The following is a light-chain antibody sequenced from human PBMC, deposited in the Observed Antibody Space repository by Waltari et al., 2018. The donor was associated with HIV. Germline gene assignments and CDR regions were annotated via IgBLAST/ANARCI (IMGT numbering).Light chain of an antibody. Sequence: DIVMTQSPAILSVSPGERVTLSCRASQGVGSNLAWYQQKVGHAPRLLIYGAATRAAEIPVRFSGSGSGTDFTLTIDSLQSEDFATYYCQQYNIRPRGNTFGQGTKLLIK. V-gene: IGKV3-15*01. CDR3: QQYNIRPRGNT. CDR2: GAA. J-gene: IGKJ2*01. CDR1: QGVGSN.